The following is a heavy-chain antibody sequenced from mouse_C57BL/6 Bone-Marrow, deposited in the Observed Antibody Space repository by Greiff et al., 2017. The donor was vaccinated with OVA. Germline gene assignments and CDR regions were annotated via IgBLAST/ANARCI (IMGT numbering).Heavy chain of an antibody. J-gene: IGHJ2*01. V-gene: IGHV5-4*01. CDR3: ARETAQATAFDY. CDR1: GFTFSSYA. D-gene: IGHD3-2*02. Sequence: EVHLVESGGGLVKPGGSLKLSCAASGFTFSSYAMSWVRQTPEKRLEWVATISAGGSYTYYPDNVKGRFTISRDNAKNNLYLQMSHLKSEDTAMYYCARETAQATAFDYWGQGTTLTVSS. CDR2: ISAGGSYT.